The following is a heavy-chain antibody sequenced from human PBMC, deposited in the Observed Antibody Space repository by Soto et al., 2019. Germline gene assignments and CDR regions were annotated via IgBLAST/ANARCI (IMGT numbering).Heavy chain of an antibody. D-gene: IGHD1-7*01. CDR2: ISTYNGNP. CDR1: GYIFTSQG. Sequence: QIQLVQSGAEVKKPGASVKVSCKASGYIFTSQGISWVRQVPGQGLEWMGWISTYNGNPNYAQKLQGRVTMTTNTATTTAFLELRSLTSDDTAVYYCARGRTRALDYWGQGTPVIVSS. CDR3: ARGRTRALDY. V-gene: IGHV1-18*01. J-gene: IGHJ4*02.